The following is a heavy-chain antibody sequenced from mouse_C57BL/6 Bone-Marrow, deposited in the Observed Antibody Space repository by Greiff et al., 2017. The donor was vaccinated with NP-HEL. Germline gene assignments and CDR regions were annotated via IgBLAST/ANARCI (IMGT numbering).Heavy chain of an antibody. J-gene: IGHJ4*01. V-gene: IGHV14-3*01. D-gene: IGHD1-1*01. CDR1: GFNIKNTY. Sequence: VQLQQSVAELVRPGASVKLSCTASGFNIKNTYMHWVKQRPEQGLEWIGRIDPANGNTKYAPKFQGKATITADTSSNTAYLQLSSLTSEDTAIYYCARLIYYYGSSNYYAMDYWGQGTSVTVSS. CDR2: IDPANGNT. CDR3: ARLIYYYGSSNYYAMDY.